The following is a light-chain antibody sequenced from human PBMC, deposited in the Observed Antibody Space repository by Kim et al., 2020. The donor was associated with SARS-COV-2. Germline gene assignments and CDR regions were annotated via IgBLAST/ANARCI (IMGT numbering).Light chain of an antibody. Sequence: GRAGTIACTGTGSDVGGYNYVSWYQQHPGKAPKLMIYEVSKRPSGVPDRFSGSKSGNTASLTVSGLQAEDEADYYCSSYAGSNNLVFGGGTQLTVL. CDR1: GSDVGGYNY. CDR3: SSYAGSNNLV. V-gene: IGLV2-8*01. CDR2: EVS. J-gene: IGLJ2*01.